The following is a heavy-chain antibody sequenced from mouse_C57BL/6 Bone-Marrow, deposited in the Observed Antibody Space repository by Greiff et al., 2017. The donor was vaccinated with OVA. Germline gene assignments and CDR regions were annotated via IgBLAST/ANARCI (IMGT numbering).Heavy chain of an antibody. CDR3: ARPGYYAMDY. CDR1: GFSLTSYG. Sequence: VKVEESGPGLVQPSQSLSITCTVSGFSLTSYGVHWVRQSPGKGLEWLGVIWSGGSTDYNAAFISRLSISKDNSKSQVFFKMNSLQADDTAIYYCARPGYYAMDYWGQGTSVTVSS. J-gene: IGHJ4*01. D-gene: IGHD3-1*01. V-gene: IGHV2-2*01. CDR2: IWSGGST.